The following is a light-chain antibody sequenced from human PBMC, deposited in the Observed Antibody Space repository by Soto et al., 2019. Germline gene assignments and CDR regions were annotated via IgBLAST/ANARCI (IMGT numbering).Light chain of an antibody. J-gene: IGKJ1*01. Sequence: EIVLTQSPGTLSLSPGERATLSCRASQSVISTYLAWYQQKVGQAPRLLIYGASSMATGIPDRFSGSGSETDFTLAISRLEAEDFAVYYCQVYDRSPTWTVGQGTKVEIK. V-gene: IGKV3-20*01. CDR2: GAS. CDR3: QVYDRSPTWT. CDR1: QSVISTY.